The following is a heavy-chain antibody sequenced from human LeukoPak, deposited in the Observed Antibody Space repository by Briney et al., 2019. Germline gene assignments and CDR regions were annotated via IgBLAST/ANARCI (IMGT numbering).Heavy chain of an antibody. CDR1: GFTFSSYG. D-gene: IGHD6-13*01. Sequence: HPGGSLRLSCAASGFTFSSYGMHWVRQAPGKGLEWVAFIRYDGSNKYYADSVKGRFTISRDNSKNTLYLQMNSLRSEDTAVYYCARFSGYSSSWFWFDPWGRGTLVTASS. CDR3: ARFSGYSSSWFWFDP. V-gene: IGHV3-30*02. CDR2: IRYDGSNK. J-gene: IGHJ5*02.